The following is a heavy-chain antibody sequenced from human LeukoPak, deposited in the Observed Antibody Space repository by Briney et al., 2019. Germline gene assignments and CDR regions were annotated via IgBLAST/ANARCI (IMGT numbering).Heavy chain of an antibody. CDR2: ISGSGGST. Sequence: GGSPRLSCAASGFTFSSYAMSWVRQAPGKGLEWVSAISGSGGSTYYADSVKGRFTISRDNSKNTLYLQMNSLRAEDTAVYYCAKDEGRAAVKGPDYWGQGTLVTVSS. CDR3: AKDEGRAAVKGPDY. CDR1: GFTFSSYA. D-gene: IGHD3-10*01. J-gene: IGHJ4*02. V-gene: IGHV3-23*01.